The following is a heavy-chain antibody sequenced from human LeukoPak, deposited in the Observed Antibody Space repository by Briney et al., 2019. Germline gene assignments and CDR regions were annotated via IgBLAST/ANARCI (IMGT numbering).Heavy chain of an antibody. J-gene: IGHJ6*02. CDR3: ARGYSSSWYYYYGMDV. CDR2: ISSSGSTI. D-gene: IGHD6-13*01. CDR1: GFTFSDYY. V-gene: IGHV3-11*01. Sequence: GGSLRLSCAASGFTFSDYYMSWIRQAPGKGQEWVSYISSSGSTIYYADSVKGRFTISRDNAKNSLYLQMNSLRAEDTAVYYCARGYSSSWYYYYGMDVWGQGTTVTVSS.